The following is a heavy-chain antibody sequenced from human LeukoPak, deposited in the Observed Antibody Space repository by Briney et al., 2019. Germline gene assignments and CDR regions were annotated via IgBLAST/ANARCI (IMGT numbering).Heavy chain of an antibody. Sequence: RTSETLSLTCTVSGGSISSYYWSWIRQPPGKGLEWIGYIYYSGSTNYNPSLKSRVAISVDTSKNQFSLKLSSVTAADTAVYYCARGAVIMSGATNAFDIWGQGTMVTVSP. D-gene: IGHD1-26*01. V-gene: IGHV4-59*01. CDR2: IYYSGST. CDR3: ARGAVIMSGATNAFDI. J-gene: IGHJ3*02. CDR1: GGSISSYY.